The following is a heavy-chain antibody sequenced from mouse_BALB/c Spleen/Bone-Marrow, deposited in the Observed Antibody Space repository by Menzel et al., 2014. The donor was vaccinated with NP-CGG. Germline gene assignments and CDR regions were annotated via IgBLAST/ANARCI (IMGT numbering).Heavy chain of an antibody. CDR1: GFTFSSYG. V-gene: IGHV5-6-3*01. CDR2: IHSNGGST. D-gene: IGHD2-1*01. J-gene: IGHJ2*01. CDR3: VRGNYGNYVDYFHF. Sequence: EVHVVESRGGLVQPGESLKLSCAASGFTFSSYGMSWVRQTPDKRLELVATIHSNGGSTYYPDSVKGRFTISRDTAKNTLYLQMCSLKSEEPAMYYCVRGNYGNYVDYFHFWGQGTTLTVSS.